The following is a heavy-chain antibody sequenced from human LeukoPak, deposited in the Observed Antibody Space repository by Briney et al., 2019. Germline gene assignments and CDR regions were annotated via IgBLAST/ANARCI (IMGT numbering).Heavy chain of an antibody. V-gene: IGHV3-7*01. CDR1: GFTFSSYW. CDR3: ARARISTSVASFYYMDV. D-gene: IGHD3-3*01. CDR2: IKQDGSEK. J-gene: IGHJ6*03. Sequence: GGSLRLSCAASGFTFSSYWMSWVRQAPGKGLEWVANIKQDGSEKYYVDSVKGRFTISRDNAKNSLYLQMNSLRAEDTAVYYCARARISTSVASFYYMDVWGKGTTVTVSS.